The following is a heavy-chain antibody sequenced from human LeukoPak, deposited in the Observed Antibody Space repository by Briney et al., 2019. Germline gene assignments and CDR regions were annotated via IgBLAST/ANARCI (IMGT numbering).Heavy chain of an antibody. CDR1: GGSISSSSYY. V-gene: IGHV4-39*07. CDR3: ARVILNLSYYYGSATIDD. CDR2: IYYSGST. J-gene: IGHJ4*02. Sequence: PSETLSLTCTVSGGSISSSSYYWVWIRQPPGKGLEWIGSIYYSGSTYYNPTLKSRVTISVDTSKKQFSLKLSSVTAADTAVYYCARVILNLSYYYGSATIDDWGQGSPVTVSS. D-gene: IGHD3-10*01.